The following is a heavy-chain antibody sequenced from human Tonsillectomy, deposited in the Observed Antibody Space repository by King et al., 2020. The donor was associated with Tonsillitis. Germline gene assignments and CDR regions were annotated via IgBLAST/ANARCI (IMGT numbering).Heavy chain of an antibody. V-gene: IGHV3-72*01. Sequence: VQLVESGGGLVQPGGALRLSCVASGFSLSYHNLDWVRQAPGKGLEWVGRIRNKVKSYSTEYAASVKNRFTISRDDSKNSLYLQMNNLKTEDTAVYYCGTMVRQQPPAYDDMDVWGQGTTVTVSS. CDR3: GTMVRQQPPAYDDMDV. J-gene: IGHJ6*02. D-gene: IGHD3-10*01. CDR2: IRNKVKSYST. CDR1: GFSLSYHN.